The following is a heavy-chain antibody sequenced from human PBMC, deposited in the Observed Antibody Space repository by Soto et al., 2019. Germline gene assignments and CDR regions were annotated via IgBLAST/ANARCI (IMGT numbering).Heavy chain of an antibody. CDR1: GGSISSYY. D-gene: IGHD3-16*01. Sequence: SETLSLTCTVSGGSISSYYWSWIRQPPGKGLEWIGYIYYSGSTNYNPSLKSRVTISVDTSKNQFSLKLSSVTAADTAVYYCARVYGMGGWFDPWGQGTLVTVSS. J-gene: IGHJ5*02. CDR3: ARVYGMGGWFDP. CDR2: IYYSGST. V-gene: IGHV4-59*01.